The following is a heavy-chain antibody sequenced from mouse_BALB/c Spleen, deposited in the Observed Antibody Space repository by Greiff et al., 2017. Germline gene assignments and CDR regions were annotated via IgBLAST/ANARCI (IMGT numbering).Heavy chain of an antibody. Sequence: VQLQQSGAELVRPGTSVKVSCKASGYAFTNYLIAWVKQRPGQGLEWIGVINPGSGGTNYNEKFKGKATLTADKSSSTAYMQLSSLTSDDSAVYFCAREELSGMDYWGQGTSVTVSS. CDR2: INPGSGGT. CDR1: GYAFTNYL. CDR3: AREELSGMDY. V-gene: IGHV1-54*01. J-gene: IGHJ4*01.